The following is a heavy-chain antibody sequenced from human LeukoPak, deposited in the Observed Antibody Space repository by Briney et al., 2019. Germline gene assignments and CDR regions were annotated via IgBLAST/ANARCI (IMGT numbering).Heavy chain of an antibody. CDR2: IIPIFGTA. J-gene: IGHJ4*02. Sequence: SVKVSCKASGGTFSSYAISWMRQAPGQGLEWMGGIIPIFGTANYAQKFQGRITITADESTSTAYMELSSLRSEDTAVYYCASNDHEGYWGQGTLVTVSS. CDR1: GGTFSSYA. CDR3: ASNDHEGY. V-gene: IGHV1-69*13. D-gene: IGHD1-14*01.